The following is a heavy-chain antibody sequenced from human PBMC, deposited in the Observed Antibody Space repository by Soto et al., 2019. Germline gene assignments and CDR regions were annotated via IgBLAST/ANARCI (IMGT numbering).Heavy chain of an antibody. D-gene: IGHD5-18*01. CDR3: AGYGNYYYYGMDV. J-gene: IGHJ6*02. Sequence: SETLSLTCTVSGGSISSYYWSWIRQPPGKGLEWIGYIYYSGSTNYNPSLKSRVTISVDTSKNQFSLKLSSVTAADTAVYYCAGYGNYYYYGMDVWGQGTTVAVSS. CDR1: GGSISSYY. V-gene: IGHV4-59*01. CDR2: IYYSGST.